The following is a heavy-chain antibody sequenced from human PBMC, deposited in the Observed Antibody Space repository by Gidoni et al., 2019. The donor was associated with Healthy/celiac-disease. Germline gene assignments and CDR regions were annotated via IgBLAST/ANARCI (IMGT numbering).Heavy chain of an antibody. CDR3: ARDRGSSGWKNWYFDL. Sequence: QVQLVESGGGVVQPGRSLRLSCAASGFTFSSYGMPWVRQAPGKGLEWVAVIWYDGSNKYYADSVKGRFTISRDNSKNTLYLQMNSLRAEDTAVYYCARDRGSSGWKNWYFDLWGRGTLVTVSS. J-gene: IGHJ2*01. CDR2: IWYDGSNK. CDR1: GFTFSSYG. D-gene: IGHD6-19*01. V-gene: IGHV3-33*01.